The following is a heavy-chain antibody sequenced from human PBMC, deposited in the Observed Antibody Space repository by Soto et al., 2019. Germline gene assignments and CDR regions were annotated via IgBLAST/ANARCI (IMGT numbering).Heavy chain of an antibody. CDR1: GFTFSDYY. D-gene: IGHD2-15*01. CDR2: ISSSGSTI. J-gene: IGHJ6*02. V-gene: IGHV3-11*01. Sequence: PGGSLRLSCAASGFTFSDYYMSWIRQPPGKGLEWVSYISSSGSTIYYADSVKGRFTISRDNAKNSLYLQMNSLRAEDTAVYYCAEGNVGGVAATRRRYYGFDVWGQGTTVTVSS. CDR3: AEGNVGGVAATRRRYYGFDV.